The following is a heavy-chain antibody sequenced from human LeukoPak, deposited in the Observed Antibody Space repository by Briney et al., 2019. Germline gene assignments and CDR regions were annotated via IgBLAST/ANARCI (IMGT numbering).Heavy chain of an antibody. J-gene: IGHJ4*02. CDR3: AKDGPLSYYDFWSGYYGGYYFDY. CDR2: ISGSGGST. CDR1: GFTFSSYA. Sequence: GGSLRLSCAASGFTFSSYAMSWVRQAPGKGLEWVSAISGSGGSTYYADSVKGRFTISRDNSENTLYLQMNSLRAEDTAVYCCAKDGPLSYYDFWSGYYGGYYFDYWGQGTLVTVSS. V-gene: IGHV3-23*01. D-gene: IGHD3-3*01.